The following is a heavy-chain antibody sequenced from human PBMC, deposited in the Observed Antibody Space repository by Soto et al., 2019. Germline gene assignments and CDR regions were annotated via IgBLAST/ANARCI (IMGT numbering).Heavy chain of an antibody. V-gene: IGHV4-39*01. CDR3: ATSSVSRLLNHWYFDL. D-gene: IGHD2-8*01. CDR2: ISYGVTT. CDR1: RSPLSSSDYY. J-gene: IGHJ2*01. Sequence: PSLTRSLTWALGRSPLSSSDYYCDWIRQTPGNSLEYIGRISYGVTTYYNPSLSSRRTICIDTSKSQFSLMLSSVTAADTAVYYXATSSVSRLLNHWYFDLWGRGTLVIFSS.